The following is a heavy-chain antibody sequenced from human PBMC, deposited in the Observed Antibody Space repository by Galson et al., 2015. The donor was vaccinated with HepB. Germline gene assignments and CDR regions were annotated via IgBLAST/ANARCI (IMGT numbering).Heavy chain of an antibody. CDR1: GYTFTSYG. V-gene: IGHV1-18*04. J-gene: IGHJ6*02. D-gene: IGHD5-18*01. CDR3: ARGPVDTAMEFVLDYYGMDV. Sequence: SVKVSCKASGYTFTSYGISWVRQAPGQGLEWMGWISAYNGNTNYAQKLQGRVTMTTDTSTSTAYMELRSLRSDDTAVYYCARGPVDTAMEFVLDYYGMDVWGQGTTVTVSS. CDR2: ISAYNGNT.